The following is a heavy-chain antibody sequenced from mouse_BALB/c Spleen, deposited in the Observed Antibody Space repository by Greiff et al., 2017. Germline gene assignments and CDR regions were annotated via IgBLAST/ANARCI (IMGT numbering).Heavy chain of an antibody. V-gene: IGHV14-3*02. Sequence: VQLQQSGAELVKPGASVKLSCTASGFTFKDSYMHWVKQRPEQGLEWIGRIDPANGNTKYDPKFQGKATITADTSSNTAYLQLSSLTSEDTAVYYCAYDYDGGAWFAYGGQGTLVTVSA. D-gene: IGHD2-4*01. J-gene: IGHJ3*01. CDR3: AYDYDGGAWFAY. CDR2: IDPANGNT. CDR1: GFTFKDSY.